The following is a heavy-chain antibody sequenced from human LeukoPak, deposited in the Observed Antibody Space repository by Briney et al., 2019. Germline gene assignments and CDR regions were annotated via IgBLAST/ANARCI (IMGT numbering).Heavy chain of an antibody. CDR1: GGTFSSYA. CDR3: ARGGYCSSTSCFIGTVDYYYYGMDV. J-gene: IGHJ6*02. Sequence: SVKVSCKASGGTFSSYAISWVRQAPGQGLERMGRIIPILGIANYAQKFQGRVTITADKSTSTAYMELSSLRSEDTAVYYCARGGYCSSTSCFIGTVDYYYYGMDVWGQGTTVTVSS. D-gene: IGHD2-2*03. CDR2: IIPILGIA. V-gene: IGHV1-69*04.